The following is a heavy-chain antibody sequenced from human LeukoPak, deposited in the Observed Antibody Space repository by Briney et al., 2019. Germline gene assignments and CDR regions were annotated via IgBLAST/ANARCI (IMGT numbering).Heavy chain of an antibody. V-gene: IGHV1-18*01. J-gene: IGHJ6*03. CDR1: GYTFTSYG. D-gene: IGHD5-12*01. Sequence: GASVKVSCKASGYTFTSYGISWVRQAPGQGLEWMGWISAYNGNTNYAQKLQGRVTMTTDTSTSTAYMELRSLRSDDTAVYYCARDLYSGYDSLDYYYYMDVWGKGTTVTISS. CDR2: ISAYNGNT. CDR3: ARDLYSGYDSLDYYYYMDV.